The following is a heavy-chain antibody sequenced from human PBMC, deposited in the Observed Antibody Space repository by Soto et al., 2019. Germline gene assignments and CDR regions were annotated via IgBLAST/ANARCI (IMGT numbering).Heavy chain of an antibody. CDR1: GFTFSSYA. Sequence: PGGSLRLSCAASGFTFSSYAMSWVRQAPGKGLEWVSAISGSGGSTYYADSVKGRFTISRDNSKNTLYLQMNSLRAEDTAVYYCAKSPAIAQYNWLDPWGQGTQVTVSS. V-gene: IGHV3-23*01. CDR2: ISGSGGST. CDR3: AKSPAIAQYNWLDP. J-gene: IGHJ5*02.